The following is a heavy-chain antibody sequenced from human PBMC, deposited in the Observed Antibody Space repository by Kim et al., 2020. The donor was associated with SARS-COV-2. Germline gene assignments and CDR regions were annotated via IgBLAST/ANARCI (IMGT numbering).Heavy chain of an antibody. CDR2: IGNTGTI. CDR1: GFPFEVYS. CDR3: ARVAAGGADLWLYFDL. V-gene: IGHV3-48*02. Sequence: GGSLRLSCTTFGFPFEVYSHNWVRQAPGRGLEWIAYIGNTGTIFYADSVRGRFTISADTDKNSLSLQMDSLRDEDTAVYYCARVAAGGADLWLYFDLLG. J-gene: IGHJ2*01. D-gene: IGHD3-9*01.